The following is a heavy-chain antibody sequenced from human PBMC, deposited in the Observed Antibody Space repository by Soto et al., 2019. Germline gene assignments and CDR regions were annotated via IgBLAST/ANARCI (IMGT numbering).Heavy chain of an antibody. D-gene: IGHD3-16*01. J-gene: IGHJ6*02. CDR3: ARGGYYDNFWKKLNYYGLDV. CDR1: GYTFIRYG. V-gene: IGHV1-18*01. CDR2: ISPYNDYT. Sequence: QVQLVQSAAEVKKPGASVKVTCKASGYTFIRYGITWVRQAPGQGLEWVGWISPYNDYTEYAQKFHGRVTMTTDTSSRTVTMALRSLRSDDTAVYYCARGGYYDNFWKKLNYYGLDVWGQGTTVTVSS.